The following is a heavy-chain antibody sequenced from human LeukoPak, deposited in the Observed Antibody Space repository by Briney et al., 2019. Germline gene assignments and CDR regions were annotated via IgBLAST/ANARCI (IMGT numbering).Heavy chain of an antibody. CDR2: IYHSGST. Sequence: SGTLSLTCAVSGGSISSSNWWSWVRQPPGKGLEWIGEIYHSGSTNYNPSLKSRVTISVDKSKNQFSLKLSSVTAADTAVYYCARDRTVAGFHLEAYWGQGTLVTVSS. J-gene: IGHJ4*02. CDR3: ARDRTVAGFHLEAY. D-gene: IGHD6-19*01. CDR1: GGSISSSNW. V-gene: IGHV4-4*02.